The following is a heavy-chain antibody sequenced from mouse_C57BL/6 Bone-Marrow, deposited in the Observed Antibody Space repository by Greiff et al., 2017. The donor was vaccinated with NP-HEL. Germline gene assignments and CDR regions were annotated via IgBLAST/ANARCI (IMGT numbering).Heavy chain of an antibody. V-gene: IGHV1-81*01. CDR2: IYPRSGNT. CDR3: ASYSYAMDY. Sequence: VQVVESGAELARPGASVKLSCKASGYTFTSYGISWVKQRTGQGLEWIGEIYPRSGNTYYNEKFKGKATLTADKSSSTAYMELRSLTSEDSAVYFCASYSYAMDYWGQGTSVTVSS. D-gene: IGHD1-1*01. J-gene: IGHJ4*01. CDR1: GYTFTSYG.